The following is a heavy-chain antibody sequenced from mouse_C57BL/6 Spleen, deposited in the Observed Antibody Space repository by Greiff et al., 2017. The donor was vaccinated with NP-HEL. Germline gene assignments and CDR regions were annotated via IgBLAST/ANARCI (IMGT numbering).Heavy chain of an antibody. Sequence: QVHVKQSGAELVKPGASVKLSCKASGYTFTSYWMHWVKQRPGRGLEWIGRIDPNSGGTKYNEKFKSKATLTVDKPSSTAYMQLSSLTSEDSAVYYCARSSNYVLYAMDYWGQGTSVTVSS. CDR2: IDPNSGGT. D-gene: IGHD2-5*01. CDR3: ARSSNYVLYAMDY. V-gene: IGHV1-72*01. J-gene: IGHJ4*01. CDR1: GYTFTSYW.